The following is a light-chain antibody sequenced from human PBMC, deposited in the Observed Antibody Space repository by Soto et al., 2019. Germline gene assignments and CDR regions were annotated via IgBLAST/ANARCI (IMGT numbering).Light chain of an antibody. CDR3: HTWGNGIHV. CDR1: SGHSTYA. CDR2: LNSDGSH. V-gene: IGLV4-69*01. Sequence: QLVLTQSPSASASLGASVKLTCTLSSGHSTYAIAWHQQQPEKGPRYLMKLNSDGSHTKGDGIPDRFSGSSSGAERYLTISSLQSEDEADYYCHTWGNGIHVFGTGTKLTVL. J-gene: IGLJ1*01.